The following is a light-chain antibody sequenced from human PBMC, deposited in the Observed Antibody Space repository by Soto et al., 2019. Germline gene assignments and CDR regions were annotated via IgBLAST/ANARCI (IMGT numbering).Light chain of an antibody. V-gene: IGKV3-15*01. J-gene: IGKJ4*01. CDR2: GAS. CDR3: QQYNNWPLT. Sequence: EIVMTQSPAPLSVSPGERATLSCRASQSVSSNLAWYQQKPGQAPRLLIYGASTRATGIPASFSGSGSGTEFTLTISSLQSEDFAVYYCQQYNNWPLTFGGGTKVEIK. CDR1: QSVSSN.